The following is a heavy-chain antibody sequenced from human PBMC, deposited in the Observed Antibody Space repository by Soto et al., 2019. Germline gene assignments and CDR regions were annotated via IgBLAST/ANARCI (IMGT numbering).Heavy chain of an antibody. Sequence: PSETLSLTCTVSGGSISSSSYYWGWIRQPPGKGLEWIGSIYYSGSTYYNPSLKSRVTISVDTSKNQFSLKLSSVTAADTAVYYCASEVVTPWSSYIYGMDVWGQGTTVTVSS. J-gene: IGHJ6*02. D-gene: IGHD2-15*01. CDR1: GGSISSSSYY. V-gene: IGHV4-39*01. CDR2: IYYSGST. CDR3: ASEVVTPWSSYIYGMDV.